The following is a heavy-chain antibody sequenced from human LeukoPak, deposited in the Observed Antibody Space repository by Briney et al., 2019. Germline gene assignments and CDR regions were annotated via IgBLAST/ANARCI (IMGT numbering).Heavy chain of an antibody. CDR1: GGPISSGSYY. CDR2: IYTSGST. J-gene: IGHJ4*02. Sequence: SQTLSLTCTVSGGPISSGSYYWSWIRQPAGKGLEWIGRIYTSGSTNYNPSLKSRVTISVDTSKNQFSLKLSSVTAADTAVYYCARPIDYWGQGTLVTVSS. V-gene: IGHV4-61*02. CDR3: ARPIDY.